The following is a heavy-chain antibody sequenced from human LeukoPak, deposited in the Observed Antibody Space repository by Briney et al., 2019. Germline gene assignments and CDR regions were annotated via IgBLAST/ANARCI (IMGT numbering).Heavy chain of an antibody. CDR1: SGSIIRYH. CDR3: ARGRDTALNYFDL. Sequence: SETLSLICTVSSGSIIRYHSSWIRQSAEKGLEWIGRISTSGSPNYNPSLRSRVSMSADTSKTQVSLQVTSVTAADTAVYYCARGRDTALNYFDLWGRGTLVTVSS. J-gene: IGHJ2*01. CDR2: ISTSGSP. D-gene: IGHD5-18*01. V-gene: IGHV4-4*07.